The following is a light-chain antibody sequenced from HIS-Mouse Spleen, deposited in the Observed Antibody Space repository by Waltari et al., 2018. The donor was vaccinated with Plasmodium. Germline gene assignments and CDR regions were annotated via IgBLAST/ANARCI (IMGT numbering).Light chain of an antibody. CDR1: QSVSSN. CDR2: GAS. V-gene: IGKV3-15*01. Sequence: EILMTQSPATLYVSPGERATLACRASQSVSSNLAWYQQKPGQAPRLLSYGASTRATGIPARFSGSGSGTEFTLTISSMQSEDFAVYYCQQYNNWPPWTFGQGTKVEIK. J-gene: IGKJ1*01. CDR3: QQYNNWPPWT.